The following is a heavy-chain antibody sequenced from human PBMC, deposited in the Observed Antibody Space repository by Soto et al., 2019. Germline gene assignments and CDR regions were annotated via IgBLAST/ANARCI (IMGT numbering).Heavy chain of an antibody. CDR1: GFTFSSYG. J-gene: IGHJ4*02. D-gene: IGHD5-18*01. V-gene: IGHV3-33*01. Sequence: QVQLVESGGGVVQPGRSLRLSCAASGFTFSSYGMHWVRQAPGKGLGWVAVIWYDGSNKYYADSVKGRFTISRDNSKNTLYLQMNSLRAEDTAVYYCARGGRRGYSYGPLDYWGQGTLVTVSS. CDR3: ARGGRRGYSYGPLDY. CDR2: IWYDGSNK.